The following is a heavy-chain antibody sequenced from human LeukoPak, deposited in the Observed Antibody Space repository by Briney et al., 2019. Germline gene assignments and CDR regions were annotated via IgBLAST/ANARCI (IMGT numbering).Heavy chain of an antibody. J-gene: IGHJ5*02. CDR3: AKDRVSPGFNWFDP. CDR2: INGRGDNT. CDR1: GVIISSYA. D-gene: IGHD2/OR15-2a*01. Sequence: GGSLRLSCAAPGVIISSYAMSWVRQAPGKGLEWVSAINGRGDNTYYADFVKGRFTISRDNPKSTVYLQMNSLRTEDTAVYYCAKDRVSPGFNWFDPWGQGTLVTVSS. V-gene: IGHV3-23*01.